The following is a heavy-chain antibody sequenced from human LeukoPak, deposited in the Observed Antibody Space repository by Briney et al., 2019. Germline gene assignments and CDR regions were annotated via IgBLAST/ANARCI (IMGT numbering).Heavy chain of an antibody. V-gene: IGHV4-39*07. CDR3: ARDRGYGDYSGFDP. D-gene: IGHD4-17*01. CDR1: GGSISSSSYY. CDR2: IYYSGST. Sequence: SETLSLTCTVSGGSISSSSYYWGWIRQPPGKGLEWIGSIYYSGSTYYNPSLKSRVTISVDTSKNQFSLKLSSVTAADTAVYYCARDRGYGDYSGFDPWGQGTLVTVSS. J-gene: IGHJ5*02.